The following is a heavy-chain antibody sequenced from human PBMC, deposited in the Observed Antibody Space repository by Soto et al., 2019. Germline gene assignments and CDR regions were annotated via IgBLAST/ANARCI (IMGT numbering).Heavy chain of an antibody. J-gene: IGHJ4*02. CDR2: ISYDGSNK. CDR1: GFTFSSYG. D-gene: IGHD3-22*01. V-gene: IGHV3-30*18. Sequence: HPGGSLRLSCAASGFTFSSYGMHWVRQAPGKGLEWVAVISYDGSNKYYADSVKGRFTISRDNSKNTLYLQMNSLRAEDTAVYYCAKAGIDSSGYYARVWFFDYWGQGTLVTVSS. CDR3: AKAGIDSSGYYARVWFFDY.